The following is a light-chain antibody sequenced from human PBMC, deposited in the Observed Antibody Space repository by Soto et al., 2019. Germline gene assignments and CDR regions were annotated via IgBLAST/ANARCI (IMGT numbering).Light chain of an antibody. Sequence: QAVVTQPPSLSGAPGQRVTISCTGSSSNIGAGFDVHWYQQVPGTAPRLLINANTNRPSGVPDRFSGSKSGTSASLAITGLQPEDEADYFCQSYDSRLSEYVFGSGTKLTVL. CDR2: ANT. CDR1: SSNIGAGFD. J-gene: IGLJ1*01. CDR3: QSYDSRLSEYV. V-gene: IGLV1-40*01.